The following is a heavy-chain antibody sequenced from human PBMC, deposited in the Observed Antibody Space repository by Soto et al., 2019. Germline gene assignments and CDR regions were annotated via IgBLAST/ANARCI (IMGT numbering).Heavy chain of an antibody. CDR3: AKDMMGESSSSD. V-gene: IGHV3-9*01. CDR2: ISWNSGSI. CDR1: GFTFDDYA. D-gene: IGHD6-6*01. J-gene: IGHJ4*02. Sequence: PGGSLRLSCAASGFTFDDYAMHWVRQAPGKGLEWVSGISWNSGSIGYADSVKGRFTISRDNAKNSLYLQMNSLRAEDTALYYCAKDMMGESSSSDWGQGTLVTVSS.